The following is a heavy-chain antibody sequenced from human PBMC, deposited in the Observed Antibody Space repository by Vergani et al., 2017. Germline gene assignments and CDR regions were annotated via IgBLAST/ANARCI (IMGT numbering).Heavy chain of an antibody. CDR1: GFTFNSYG. D-gene: IGHD2-2*01. Sequence: QVQLVESGGGVVQPGGSLRLSCAASGFTFNSYGMHWVRQAPGKGLEWVASIRSDESRRYYGDSMEGPFTISRDNSKNTLYLQMNSLRAEDTAVYYCAKGRAVPVGVDYWGQGTLVTVSS. CDR3: AKGRAVPVGVDY. CDR2: IRSDESRR. J-gene: IGHJ4*02. V-gene: IGHV3-30*02.